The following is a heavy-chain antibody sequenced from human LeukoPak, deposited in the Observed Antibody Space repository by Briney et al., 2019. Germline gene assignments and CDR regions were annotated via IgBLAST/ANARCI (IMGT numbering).Heavy chain of an antibody. Sequence: QTGGSLRLSCAASGFTFSSYWMNWARQAPGKGLEWVASINHNGNVNYYVVSVKGRFTISRDNAKNSLYLQMSNLRAEDTAVYFCARGGGLDVWGQGATVTVSS. D-gene: IGHD3-16*01. CDR3: ARGGGLDV. CDR2: INHNGNVN. J-gene: IGHJ6*02. V-gene: IGHV3-7*03. CDR1: GFTFSSYW.